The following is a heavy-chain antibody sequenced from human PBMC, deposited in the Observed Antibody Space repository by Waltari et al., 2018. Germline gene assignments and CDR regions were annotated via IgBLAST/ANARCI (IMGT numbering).Heavy chain of an antibody. J-gene: IGHJ2*01. CDR1: GGTSSSYA. V-gene: IGHV1-69*05. CDR3: ARRDVAWDWYFDL. D-gene: IGHD1-26*01. CDR2: IIPSFGTA. Sequence: QVQLVQSGAEVKKPGSSVKVSCRASGGTSSSYASGWVRQAPGHGLEWMGGIIPSFGTANYAQQFQGRVTITTDESTSTAYMELSSLRSEDTAVYYCARRDVAWDWYFDLWGRGTLVTVSS.